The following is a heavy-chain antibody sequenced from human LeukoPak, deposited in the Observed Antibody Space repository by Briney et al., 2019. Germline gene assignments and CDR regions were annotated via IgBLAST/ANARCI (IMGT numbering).Heavy chain of an antibody. CDR1: GYSISSSNW. D-gene: IGHD3-22*01. V-gene: IGHV4-28*01. CDR2: IYYSGST. CDR3: ARKAGYYDSSPPDY. Sequence: SETLSLTCAVSGYSISSSNWWGWIRQPPGKGLEWIGYIYYSGSTYYNPSLKSRVTMSVDTSKNQFSLKLSSVTAVDTAVYYCARKAGYYDSSPPDYWGQGTLVTVSS. J-gene: IGHJ4*02.